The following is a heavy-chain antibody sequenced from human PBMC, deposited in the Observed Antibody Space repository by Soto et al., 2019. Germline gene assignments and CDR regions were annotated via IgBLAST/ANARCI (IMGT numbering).Heavy chain of an antibody. J-gene: IGHJ4*02. CDR3: ARVAERSLQGHTDY. D-gene: IGHD1-1*01. CDR2: INHSGST. Sequence: PSETLSLTCAVYGGSFSGYYWSWIRQPPGKGLEWIGEINHSGSTNYNPSLKSRVTISVDTSKNQFSLKLSSVTAADTAVYYCARVAERSLQGHTDYLGQGTLVTVSS. CDR1: GGSFSGYY. V-gene: IGHV4-34*01.